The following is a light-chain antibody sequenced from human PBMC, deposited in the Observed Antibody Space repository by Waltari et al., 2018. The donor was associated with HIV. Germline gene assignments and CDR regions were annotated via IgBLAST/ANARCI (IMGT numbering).Light chain of an antibody. V-gene: IGLV2-11*01. CDR1: PRAVGSYHS. J-gene: IGLJ1*01. CDR2: DVY. CDR3: CAYAAGHVSYV. Sequence: QSALTQPPSVSGSPWHSVTISCTGSPRAVGSYHSVSLYQQYPGKAPKLIIFDVYQRPSGVPERFSGSRSGNTASLTISGLQTEDEADYFCCAYAAGHVSYVFGTGT.